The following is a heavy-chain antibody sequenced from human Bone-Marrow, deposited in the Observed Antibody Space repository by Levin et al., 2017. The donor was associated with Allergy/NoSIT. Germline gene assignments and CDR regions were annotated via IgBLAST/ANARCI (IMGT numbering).Heavy chain of an antibody. CDR2: ISYDGSNK. V-gene: IGHV3-30*04. D-gene: IGHD2-21*02. CDR1: GFTFSSYA. Sequence: GGSLRLSCAASGFTFSSYAMHWVRQAPGKGLEWVAVISYDGSNKYYADSVKGRFTISRDNSKNTLYLQMNSLRAEDTAVYYCARGGVTAIYGLEYWGQGTLVTVSS. J-gene: IGHJ4*02. CDR3: ARGGVTAIYGLEY.